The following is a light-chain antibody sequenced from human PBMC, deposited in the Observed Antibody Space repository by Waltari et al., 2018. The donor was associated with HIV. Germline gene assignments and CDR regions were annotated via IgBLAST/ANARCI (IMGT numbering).Light chain of an antibody. J-gene: IGLJ2*01. V-gene: IGLV2-23*01. CDR3: CSYAGSSTLEV. CDR2: EGS. CDR1: SSDVGRYNL. Sequence: QSALTPPASVSGSPGQSITISCTGTSSDVGRYNLVSWYQQHPGKAPKLMIYEGSKRPSGVSNRFSGSKSGNTASLTISGLQAEDEADYYCCSYAGSSTLEVFGGGTKLTVL.